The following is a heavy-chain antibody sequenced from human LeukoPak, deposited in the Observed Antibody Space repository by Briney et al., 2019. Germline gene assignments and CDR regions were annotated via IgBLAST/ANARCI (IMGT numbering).Heavy chain of an antibody. V-gene: IGHV3-33*06. CDR1: GFTFSSYG. D-gene: IGHD6-13*01. CDR2: IWYDGSNK. Sequence: GGSLRLSCAAPGFTFSSYGMHWVRQAPGKGPEWVAVIWYDGSNKYYADSVKGRFTISRDNSKNTLYLQMNSLRAEDTAVYYCAKELYSSSWSYYFDYWGQGTLVTVSS. CDR3: AKELYSSSWSYYFDY. J-gene: IGHJ4*02.